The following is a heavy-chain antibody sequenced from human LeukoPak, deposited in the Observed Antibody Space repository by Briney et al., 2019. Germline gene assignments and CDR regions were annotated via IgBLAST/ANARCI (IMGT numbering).Heavy chain of an antibody. J-gene: IGHJ5*02. D-gene: IGHD3-10*01. CDR2: IYYSGST. CDR1: GGSISSYY. CDR3: ARDYGSGRASNWFDP. V-gene: IGHV4-59*01. Sequence: PSETLSLTCTVSGGSISSYYWSWIRQPPGKGLEWIGYIYYSGSTNYNPSLKSRVTISVDTSKNQFSLKLSSVTAADTAVYYCARDYGSGRASNWFDPWGQGTLVTVSS.